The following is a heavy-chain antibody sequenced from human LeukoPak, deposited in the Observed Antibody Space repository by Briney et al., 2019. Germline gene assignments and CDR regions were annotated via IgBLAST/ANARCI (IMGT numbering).Heavy chain of an antibody. D-gene: IGHD6-6*01. J-gene: IGHJ4*02. CDR1: GFTSSSYS. Sequence: PGGSLRLSCAASGFTSSSYSMNWVRQAPGKGLEWVSSISSSSSYIYYADSVKGRFTISRDNAKNSLYLQMNSLRAEDTAVYYCARLSSSTTPGYWGQGTLVTVSS. CDR3: ARLSSSTTPGY. CDR2: ISSSSSYI. V-gene: IGHV3-21*01.